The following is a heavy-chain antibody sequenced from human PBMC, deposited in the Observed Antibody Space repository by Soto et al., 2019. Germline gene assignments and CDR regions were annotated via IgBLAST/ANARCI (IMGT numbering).Heavy chain of an antibody. V-gene: IGHV3-7*04. CDR1: GFTLSNYW. D-gene: IGHD3-16*01. Sequence: EVQLVESGGGLVQPGGSLRLTCAASGFTLSNYWMSWVRQAPGKGLEWVANVKEDGSDKYYVDSMKGRFTISRDNAKNSLYLQGTSLRAEDTAGYYWARGGGNFDQWGQGTLVTVSS. CDR3: ARGGGNFDQ. J-gene: IGHJ4*02. CDR2: VKEDGSDK.